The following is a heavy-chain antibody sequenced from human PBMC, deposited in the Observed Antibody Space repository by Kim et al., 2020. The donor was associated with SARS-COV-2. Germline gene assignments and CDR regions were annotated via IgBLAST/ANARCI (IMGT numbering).Heavy chain of an antibody. CDR3: ARNEDY. CDR1: GYTFTDYA. Sequence: ASVKVSCKASGYTFTDYAFHWVRQAPGQRLEWMGWIDANNGNTNYAQKLQGRVTITRDTSASTAYMEVSSLRSEDTAVYYCARNEDYWGQGTLVTVSS. CDR2: IDANNGNT. V-gene: IGHV1-3*01. J-gene: IGHJ4*02.